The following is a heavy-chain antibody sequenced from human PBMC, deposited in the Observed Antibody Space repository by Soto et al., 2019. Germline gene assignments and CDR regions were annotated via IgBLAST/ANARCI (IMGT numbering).Heavy chain of an antibody. CDR2: ISKDGSNK. D-gene: IGHD6-25*01. V-gene: IGHV3-30*18. Sequence: GGSLRLSCAASAFTFSGYGMHWVRQAPGKGLEWVAVISKDGSNKNYADSVKGRFTISRDNSKSTLYLQMNSLRADDTGVYYCAKGRGGSPPYYYGMDVWGQGTTVTVSS. CDR3: AKGRGGSPPYYYGMDV. J-gene: IGHJ6*02. CDR1: AFTFSGYG.